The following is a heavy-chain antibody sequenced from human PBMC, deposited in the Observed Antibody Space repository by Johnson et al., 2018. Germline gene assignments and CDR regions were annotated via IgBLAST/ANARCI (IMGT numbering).Heavy chain of an antibody. CDR1: GFTFSSYA. Sequence: VQLVESGGGVVQPGRSLRLSCAASGFTFSSYAMHWVRQAPGKGLEWVAVISYDGSNKYYADSVKGRFTISRYNSKNTLYLQMNSLRAEDTAVYYCAGGSRDYPKIGYDAFDIWGQGRMVTVSS. D-gene: IGHD4-11*01. V-gene: IGHV3-30-3*01. CDR3: AGGSRDYPKIGYDAFDI. CDR2: ISYDGSNK. J-gene: IGHJ3*02.